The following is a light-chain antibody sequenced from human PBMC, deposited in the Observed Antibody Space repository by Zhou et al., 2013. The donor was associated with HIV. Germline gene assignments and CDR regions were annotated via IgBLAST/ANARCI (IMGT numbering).Light chain of an antibody. CDR2: KVS. J-gene: IGKJ4*01. CDR3: MQDAQDLLT. Sequence: DVVMTQSPLSLPVTLGQPASISCRSSQSLVHSDGNTYLNWFQQRPGQSPRRLIYKVSIRDSGVPDRFSGSGSGTDFTLKISRVEAEDVGVYYCMQDAQDLLTFGGGTKVEIK. V-gene: IGKV2-30*02. CDR1: QSLVHSDGNTY.